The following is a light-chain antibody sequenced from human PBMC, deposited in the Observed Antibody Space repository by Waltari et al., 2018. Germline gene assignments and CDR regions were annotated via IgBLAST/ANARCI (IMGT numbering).Light chain of an antibody. CDR2: GGS. Sequence: QSALTQPASVSGSPGQSITISCTGTSSDVGSYNLVSWYQQHPGKAPKLMIYGGSKRPSGVANRCSGSNAGNTASLTISGLQSEDEADYDCCSYACRSTFDVVVGGGTKLTVL. CDR1: SSDVGSYNL. J-gene: IGLJ2*01. V-gene: IGLV2-23*03. CDR3: CSYACRSTFDVV.